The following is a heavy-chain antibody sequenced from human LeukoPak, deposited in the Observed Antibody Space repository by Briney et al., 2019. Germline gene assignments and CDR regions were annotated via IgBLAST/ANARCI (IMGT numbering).Heavy chain of an antibody. CDR3: ARGYCSSTSCSHPYDY. V-gene: IGHV1-69*05. D-gene: IGHD2-2*01. CDR1: GGTFSSYA. CDR2: IIPIFGTA. Sequence: GSSVKVSCKASGGTFSSYAISWVRQAPGQGLEGMGGIIPIFGTANYAQKFQGRVTITTDESTSTAYMELSSLRSEDTAVYYCARGYCSSTSCSHPYDYWGQGTLVTVSS. J-gene: IGHJ4*02.